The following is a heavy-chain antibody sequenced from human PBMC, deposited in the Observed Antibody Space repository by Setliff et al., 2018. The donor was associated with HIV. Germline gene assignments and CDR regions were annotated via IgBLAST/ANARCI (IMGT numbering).Heavy chain of an antibody. V-gene: IGHV3-30*02. CDR1: GFIFKTYD. Sequence: PGGSLRLSCATSGFIFKTYDIHWVRQAPGKGLEWVTFIRFNGNDKYYAGSVKGRFTISRDNSKNTLDLQINSLRPEDTAVYYCVTRYCGESICPEFDYWGQGTLVTVSS. CDR3: VTRYCGESICPEFDY. D-gene: IGHD2-21*01. CDR2: IRFNGNDK. J-gene: IGHJ4*02.